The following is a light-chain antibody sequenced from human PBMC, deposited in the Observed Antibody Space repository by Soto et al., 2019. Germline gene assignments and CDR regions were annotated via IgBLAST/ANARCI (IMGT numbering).Light chain of an antibody. Sequence: DIQMTQSPSTLSASVGDILTITCRASQTISSWLAWYQQKPGKAPKLLIYKASTLKSGVPSRFSGSGSGTEFTLTISSLQPDDFATYYCQHYNSYSEAFGQGTKVDIK. CDR3: QHYNSYSEA. J-gene: IGKJ1*01. V-gene: IGKV1-5*03. CDR2: KAS. CDR1: QTISSW.